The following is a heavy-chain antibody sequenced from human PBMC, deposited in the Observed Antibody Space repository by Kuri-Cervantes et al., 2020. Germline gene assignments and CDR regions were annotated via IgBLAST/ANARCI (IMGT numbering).Heavy chain of an antibody. V-gene: IGHV4-59*12. CDR2: IYYSGST. D-gene: IGHD1-1*01. J-gene: IGHJ4*02. CDR1: GVSISSYY. Sequence: SETLSLTCTVSGVSISSYYWSWIRQPPGKGLEWIGYIYYSGSTKYNPSLKSRVSISVDTSKNQFSLKLRSVTAADTAVYYCASPSRRTGRYFDYWGQGTLVTVSS. CDR3: ASPSRRTGRYFDY.